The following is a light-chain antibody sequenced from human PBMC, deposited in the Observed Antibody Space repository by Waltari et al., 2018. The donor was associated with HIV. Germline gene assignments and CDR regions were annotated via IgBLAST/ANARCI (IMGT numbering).Light chain of an antibody. J-gene: IGKJ3*01. Sequence: FLTQSPATLSVSPGERATLSCRASQSISNYVAWYQQRPGLPPRLLIYDVSSRAAGVPDRFSGSGSGTSFTLSISSLEVEDFAFYYCQQRSNWPGTFGPGTRVDLK. CDR3: QQRSNWPGT. V-gene: IGKV3-11*01. CDR1: QSISNY. CDR2: DVS.